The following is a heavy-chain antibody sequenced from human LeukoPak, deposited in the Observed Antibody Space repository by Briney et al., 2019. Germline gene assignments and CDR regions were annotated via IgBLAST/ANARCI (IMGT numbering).Heavy chain of an antibody. Sequence: GASVTVSCKASGYTFSAYYMHGVRQAPGQGLEWMGWINPNSGGTNFAQKFQGRVTMTRDTSITTAYMELSSLKSDDTAVYYCARIYCSSTSCYHFDYWGQGTLVTVSS. CDR2: INPNSGGT. V-gene: IGHV1-2*02. J-gene: IGHJ4*02. CDR3: ARIYCSSTSCYHFDY. CDR1: GYTFSAYY. D-gene: IGHD2-2*01.